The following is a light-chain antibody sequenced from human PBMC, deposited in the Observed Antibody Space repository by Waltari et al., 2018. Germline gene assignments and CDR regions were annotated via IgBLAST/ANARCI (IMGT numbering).Light chain of an antibody. CDR2: VNSGGRH. CDR3: QTGGHGTWV. Sequence: QLVLTQSPSASASLGASVKLTCTLDSGHSSNIIAWLQQRPEKGPRYLMKVNSGGRHTKGDEVPDRFSGSSSGAERYLTISNGQSEDEADYYCQTGGHGTWVFGGGTTLTVL. V-gene: IGLV4-69*01. CDR1: SGHSSNI. J-gene: IGLJ3*02.